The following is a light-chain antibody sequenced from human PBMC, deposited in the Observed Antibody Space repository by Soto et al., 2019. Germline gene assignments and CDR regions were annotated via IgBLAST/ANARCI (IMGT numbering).Light chain of an antibody. Sequence: EIVLTQSPGTLSLSPGEGATLSCRASQSVSSSYLAWYQQKPGQAPRLLIYGSSSRATGIPDRFSGSGSGTDFTLTISRLEPEDFALYYCQQYGSSPITFGQGTRLEIE. J-gene: IGKJ5*01. V-gene: IGKV3-20*01. CDR2: GSS. CDR3: QQYGSSPIT. CDR1: QSVSSSY.